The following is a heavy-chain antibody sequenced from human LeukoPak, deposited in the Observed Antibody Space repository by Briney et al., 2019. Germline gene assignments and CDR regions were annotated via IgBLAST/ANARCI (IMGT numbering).Heavy chain of an antibody. Sequence: PGGSLRLSCAASGFTFSSYWMSWVRQAPGKGLEWVANIKQDGSEKSYRDSVKGRFTISRDNANNSLYLQMNSLRAEDTAVYYCARGRWLQIRWGQGTLVTVSS. CDR2: IKQDGSEK. J-gene: IGHJ4*02. D-gene: IGHD5-24*01. CDR1: GFTFSSYW. V-gene: IGHV3-7*04. CDR3: ARGRWLQIR.